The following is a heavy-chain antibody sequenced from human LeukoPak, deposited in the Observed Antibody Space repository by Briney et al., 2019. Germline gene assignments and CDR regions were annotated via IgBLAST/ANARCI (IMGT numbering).Heavy chain of an antibody. V-gene: IGHV1-18*04. CDR2: ISAYNGNT. D-gene: IGHD6-13*01. CDR3: ARDLWPGIAAEYYYYYGMDV. J-gene: IGHJ6*04. Sequence: ASVKVSCKASGYTFTSYGISWVRQAPGQGLEWMGWISAYNGNTNYAQKLQGRVTMTTDTSTSTAYMELRSLRSDDTAVYYCARDLWPGIAAEYYYYYGMDVWGKGTTVTVSS. CDR1: GYTFTSYG.